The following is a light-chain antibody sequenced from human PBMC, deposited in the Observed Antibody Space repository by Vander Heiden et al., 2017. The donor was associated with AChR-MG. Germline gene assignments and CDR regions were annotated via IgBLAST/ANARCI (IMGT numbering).Light chain of an antibody. J-gene: IGKJ1*01. CDR2: GAS. CDR1: QIISSNY. Sequence: IVLTQSPGTLSLSPGETVTLSCRASQIISSNYLAWYQHRPGQAPTLLIYGASIRATGIPARFSGSVSGTDFTLTISRLESEDFAVYYCHQYGSSPRTFGQGTRVEI. CDR3: HQYGSSPRT. V-gene: IGKV3-20*01.